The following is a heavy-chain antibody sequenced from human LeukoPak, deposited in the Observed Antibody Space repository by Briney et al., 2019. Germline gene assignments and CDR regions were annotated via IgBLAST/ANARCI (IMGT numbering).Heavy chain of an antibody. CDR1: GFTSSSYD. V-gene: IGHV3-23*01. Sequence: GGPLTLSCSVSGFTSSSYDMGWVRRAPAGGREWVTSISDQTWYTDSMPGRFTISRDHSKSTLYLLMNNLTAENTAVYSFEKALGRARHYFEYWRGGRLATVPS. CDR3: EKALGRARHYFEY. CDR2: ISDQT. D-gene: IGHD3-16*01. J-gene: IGHJ4*02.